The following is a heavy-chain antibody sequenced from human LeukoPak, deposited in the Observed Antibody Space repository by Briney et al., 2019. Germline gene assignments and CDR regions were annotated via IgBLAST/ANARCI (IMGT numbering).Heavy chain of an antibody. Sequence: GSLRLSCAASGFTVSSNYMSWVRQAPGKGLEWVSVIYSGGSTYYADSVKGRFTISRDNSRNTLYLQMNSLRAEDTAVYYCGTLLLSDAFDIWGQGTMVTVSS. D-gene: IGHD1-26*01. CDR1: GFTVSSNY. CDR3: GTLLLSDAFDI. J-gene: IGHJ3*02. V-gene: IGHV3-53*01. CDR2: IYSGGST.